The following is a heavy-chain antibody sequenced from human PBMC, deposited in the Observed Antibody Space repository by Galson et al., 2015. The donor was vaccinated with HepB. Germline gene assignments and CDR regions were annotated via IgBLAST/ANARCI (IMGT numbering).Heavy chain of an antibody. V-gene: IGHV6-1*01. CDR2: TYYRSQWYN. Sequence: CAISGDSVSRKSTAWNWIRQSPSRGLEWLGRTYYRSQWYNDYAVSVKSRISVNSDTSKNQFSLHLNSVTPDDTALFHCARQDYCYDSNFQGGGFDYWGQGTLVTVSS. CDR3: ARQDYCYDSNFQGGGFDY. D-gene: IGHD3-22*01. CDR1: GDSVSRKSTA. J-gene: IGHJ4*02.